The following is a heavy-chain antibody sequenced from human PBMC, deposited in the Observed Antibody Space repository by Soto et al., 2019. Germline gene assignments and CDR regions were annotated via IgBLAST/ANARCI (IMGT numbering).Heavy chain of an antibody. V-gene: IGHV3-30-3*01. D-gene: IGHD1-26*01. CDR2: ISYDGSNK. CDR3: ASLATPYYYYYGMDV. J-gene: IGHJ6*02. Sequence: VQLVESGGGVVQPGRSLRLSCAASGFTFSSYAMHWVRQAPGKGLEWVAVISYDGSNKYYADSVKGRFTISRDNSKNTLYLQMNGLRAEDTAVYYCASLATPYYYYYGMDVWGQGTTVTVSS. CDR1: GFTFSSYA.